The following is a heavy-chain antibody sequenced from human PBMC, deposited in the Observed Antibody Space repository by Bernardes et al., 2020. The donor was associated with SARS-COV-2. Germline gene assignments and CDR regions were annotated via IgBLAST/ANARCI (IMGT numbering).Heavy chain of an antibody. CDR1: GFTFSNYA. D-gene: IGHD6-19*01. CDR2: ISGGGGST. J-gene: IGHJ4*02. V-gene: IGHV3-23*01. Sequence: GGSLRLSCAASGFTFSNYAMNWVRQAPGKGLEWVSVISGGGGSTYYADSVKGRFTISRDNSKNTLYLQMNSLRAGDTALYYCAKDGPLLAAGSPPSYFDSWGQGTLVTVSS. CDR3: AKDGPLLAAGSPPSYFDS.